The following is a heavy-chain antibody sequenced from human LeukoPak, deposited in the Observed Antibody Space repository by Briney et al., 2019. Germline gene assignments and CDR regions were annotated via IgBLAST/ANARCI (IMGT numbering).Heavy chain of an antibody. J-gene: IGHJ4*02. V-gene: IGHV4-59*01. D-gene: IGHD2-2*01. Sequence: SETLSPTCTVSGGSISSYYWSWIRQPPGKGLEWIGYIYFSGSTNYNPSLKSRVTISVDTSKNQFSLKLRSVTAADTAVYYCARDLCSSTSCYYFDYWGQGTLVTVSS. CDR2: IYFSGST. CDR1: GGSISSYY. CDR3: ARDLCSSTSCYYFDY.